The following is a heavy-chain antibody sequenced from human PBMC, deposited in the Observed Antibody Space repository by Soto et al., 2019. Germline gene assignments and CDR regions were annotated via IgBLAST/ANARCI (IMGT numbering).Heavy chain of an antibody. V-gene: IGHV1-69*02. J-gene: IGHJ6*02. Sequence: QVQLVQSGAEVKKPGSSVKVSCKASGGTFSSYTISWVRQAPGQGLEWMGRIIPILGIANYAQKFQGRVTIXAXKXXSAAYMALSSLRSEDTAVYYCASLMSSGYYYGMDVWGQGTTVTVSS. CDR1: GGTFSSYT. D-gene: IGHD3-10*01. CDR2: IIPILGIA. CDR3: ASLMSSGYYYGMDV.